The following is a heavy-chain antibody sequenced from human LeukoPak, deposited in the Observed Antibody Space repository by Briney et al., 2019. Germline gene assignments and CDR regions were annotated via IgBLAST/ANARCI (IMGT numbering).Heavy chain of an antibody. CDR1: GGSISSSNW. J-gene: IGHJ6*03. V-gene: IGHV4-4*02. Sequence: SETLSLTCAVSGGSISSSNWWSWVRQPPGKGLEWIGEIYHSGSTNYNPSLKRRVTISVDKSKNQCSLKLSSVTAADTAVYYCARETYYYMDVWGKGTTVTVSS. CDR2: IYHSGST. CDR3: ARETYYYMDV.